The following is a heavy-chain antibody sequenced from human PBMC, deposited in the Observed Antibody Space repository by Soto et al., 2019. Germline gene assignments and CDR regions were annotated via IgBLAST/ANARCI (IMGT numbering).Heavy chain of an antibody. Sequence: QVHLQQWGARLLKPSETLSLTCAVYGGSFSNNFWSWIRQTPGKGLEWIGEINHSGSTKYNPSRKSRVTISKDMSRNQFSLRMRSVTAADTALYYCVRGPAGSGWSYDYWGQGTLVTVSS. J-gene: IGHJ4*02. V-gene: IGHV4-34*01. CDR2: INHSGST. D-gene: IGHD6-19*01. CDR3: VRGPAGSGWSYDY. CDR1: GGSFSNNF.